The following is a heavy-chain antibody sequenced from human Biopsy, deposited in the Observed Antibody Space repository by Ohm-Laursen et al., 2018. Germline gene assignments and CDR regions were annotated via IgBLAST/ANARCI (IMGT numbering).Heavy chain of an antibody. CDR1: GFTLKNYN. CDR2: ITDSGSHM. Sequence: SLRLSCAASGFTLKNYNMNWVRQAPGKGLEWVSSITDSGSHMYDADSVKGRFTVARDNAKNSLYLQLNSLRAEDTAVYYCARDSRRTAREGGMDVWGQGTTVTVSS. CDR3: ARDSRRTAREGGMDV. V-gene: IGHV3-21*01. J-gene: IGHJ6*02. D-gene: IGHD6-6*01.